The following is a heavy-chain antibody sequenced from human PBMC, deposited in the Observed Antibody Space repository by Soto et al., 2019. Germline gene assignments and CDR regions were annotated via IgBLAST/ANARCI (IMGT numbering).Heavy chain of an antibody. V-gene: IGHV3-74*01. J-gene: IGHJ3*02. D-gene: IGHD3-10*01. Sequence: EVQLVESGGGLVQPGGSLRLSCAASGFSLSSYWMHWVRQAPGKGLVWVARINSDGNTISYADSVKGRFAISRDIAKNTVYLQMNSLRAEDKAVYYCARNYYGSGIGFDIWGQGTMVTVSS. CDR2: INSDGNTI. CDR1: GFSLSSYW. CDR3: ARNYYGSGIGFDI.